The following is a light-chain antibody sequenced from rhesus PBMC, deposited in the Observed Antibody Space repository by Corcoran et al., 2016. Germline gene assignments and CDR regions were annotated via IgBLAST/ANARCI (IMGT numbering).Light chain of an antibody. CDR3: LQGYSTPWT. V-gene: IGKV1-36*02. CDR1: QGISDS. CDR2: AAS. Sequence: DIQMTQSPSSLSASVGDRVTITCRASQGISDSLSWYQQKQGKAPKRLIYAASSLESGVPSRFSGSGSGTDFTLTISSLQPEDFAAYYCLQGYSTPWTFGQGTKVEIK. J-gene: IGKJ1*01.